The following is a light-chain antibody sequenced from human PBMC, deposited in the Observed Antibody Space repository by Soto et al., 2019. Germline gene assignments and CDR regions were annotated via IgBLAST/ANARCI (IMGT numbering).Light chain of an antibody. CDR1: QSISSY. Sequence: DIQMTQSPSSLSASVGVRVTITCRASQSISSYLKWYQQKPGKAPKLLTYAASSLQSGVPERFSGSGSGTDFTLPSSSLQPEDVATYYCQQSYRTPQLTCGGGTKVEIK. V-gene: IGKV1-39*01. CDR2: AAS. J-gene: IGKJ4*01. CDR3: QQSYRTPQLT.